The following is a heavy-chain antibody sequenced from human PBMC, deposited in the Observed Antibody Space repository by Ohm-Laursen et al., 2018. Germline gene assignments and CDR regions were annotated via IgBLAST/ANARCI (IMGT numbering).Heavy chain of an antibody. CDR1: GYTFTNYG. CDR2: IRVYNGHT. CDR3: ATDTAMASFDY. J-gene: IGHJ4*02. D-gene: IGHD5-18*01. V-gene: IGHV1-18*01. Sequence: SVTVSCQASGYTFTNYGISWVRQAPGQGLEWMGWIRVYNGHTKYAQKLEGRVTMTTDTSTNTAYMELRSLRSYDTAVYYCATDTAMASFDYWGQGTLVTVSS.